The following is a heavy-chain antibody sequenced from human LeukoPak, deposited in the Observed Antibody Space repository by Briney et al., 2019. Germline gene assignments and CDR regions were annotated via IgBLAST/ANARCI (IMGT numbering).Heavy chain of an antibody. CDR3: AKDAGIQLWSTTLDY. CDR2: ISGSGSGGST. Sequence: GGSLRLSCAASGFTFSSSAMSWVRQAPGKGLEWVSSISGSGSGGSTYYADSVKGRFTISRDNSKNTLYLQMNSLRAEDTAVYYCAKDAGIQLWSTTLDYWGQGTLVIVSS. V-gene: IGHV3-23*01. J-gene: IGHJ4*02. CDR1: GFTFSSSA. D-gene: IGHD5-18*01.